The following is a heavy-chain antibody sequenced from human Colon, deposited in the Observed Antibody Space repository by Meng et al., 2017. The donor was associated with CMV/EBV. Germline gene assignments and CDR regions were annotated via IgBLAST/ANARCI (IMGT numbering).Heavy chain of an antibody. D-gene: IGHD1-26*01. CDR2: ISYDGSNT. V-gene: IGHV3-30*04. J-gene: IGHJ4*02. CDR3: ARSQWEVLTD. Sequence: SCAASGFTFSNYAMFWVRQLPGMGLEWVAVISYDGSNTYYPESVKGRFTVSRDNSENTVHLQMNSLRKEDTALYFCARSQWEVLTDWGQGALVTVSS. CDR1: GFTFSNYA.